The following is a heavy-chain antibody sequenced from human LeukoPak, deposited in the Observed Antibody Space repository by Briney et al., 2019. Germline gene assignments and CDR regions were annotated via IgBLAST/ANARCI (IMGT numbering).Heavy chain of an antibody. V-gene: IGHV3-23*01. J-gene: IGHJ4*02. Sequence: GRSLRLSCAASGFTFSDYDMTWVRQAPGKGLEWVSSITTNGVSANYADSVKGRFTISRDNSKNTLYLQMNSLRAEDTALYYCAKLTPASNYWGQGTLVTVSS. CDR3: AKLTPASNY. CDR2: ITTNGVSA. CDR1: GFTFSDYD. D-gene: IGHD2-15*01.